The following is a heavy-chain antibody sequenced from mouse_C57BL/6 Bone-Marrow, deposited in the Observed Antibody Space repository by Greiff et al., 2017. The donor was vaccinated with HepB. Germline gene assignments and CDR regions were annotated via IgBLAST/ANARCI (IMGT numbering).Heavy chain of an antibody. J-gene: IGHJ4*01. D-gene: IGHD2-5*01. CDR2: IRNKANGYTT. Sequence: EVMLVESGGGLVQPGGSLSLSCAASGFTFTDYYMSWVRQPPGKALEWLGFIRNKANGYTTEYSASVKGRFTISRDNSQSILYLQMNALRAEDSATYYCAYTGPYSNYLYYAMDYWGQGTSVTVSS. CDR3: AYTGPYSNYLYYAMDY. CDR1: GFTFTDYY. V-gene: IGHV7-3*01.